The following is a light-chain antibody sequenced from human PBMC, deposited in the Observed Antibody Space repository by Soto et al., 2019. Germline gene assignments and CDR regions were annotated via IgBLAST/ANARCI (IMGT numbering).Light chain of an antibody. V-gene: IGKV1-39*01. J-gene: IGKJ1*01. CDR3: QQSYSTPWT. Sequence: DIPMTQSPSSLSASVGDRVTISCRASLSMSTYLHWYQQKPGEAPKLLIYAASSLKSGVPSRFSGSGSGTSFTLTIRSVQPADSATDYCQQSYSTPWTFGQGSTVDIK. CDR1: LSMSTY. CDR2: AAS.